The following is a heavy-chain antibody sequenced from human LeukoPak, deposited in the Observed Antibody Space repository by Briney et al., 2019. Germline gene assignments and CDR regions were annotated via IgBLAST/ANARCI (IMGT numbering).Heavy chain of an antibody. J-gene: IGHJ1*01. CDR3: ARELLWGYYYDSSGYYSDGYFQH. D-gene: IGHD3-22*01. V-gene: IGHV4-30-4*08. CDR2: IYYSGST. CDR1: GGSISSGDYY. Sequence: NPSQTLSLTCTVSGGSISSGDYYWSWIRQPPGRGLEWIAYIYYSGSTYYNPSLKSRVTISVDTSKNQFSLKLSSVTAADTAVYYCARELLWGYYYDSSGYYSDGYFQHWGQGTLVTVSS.